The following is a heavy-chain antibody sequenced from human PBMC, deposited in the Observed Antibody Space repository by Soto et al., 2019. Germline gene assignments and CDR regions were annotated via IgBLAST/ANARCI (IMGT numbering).Heavy chain of an antibody. J-gene: IGHJ5*02. CDR1: GVSVSSGSYY. Sequence: PSETLSLTCTVSGVSVSSGSYYWSWIRQHPGKGLEWIGYIYYSGSTYYNPSLKSRVTISVDTSKNQFSLKLSSVTAADTAVYYCASTMVRGVITPIENWFDPWGQGTLVTVSS. V-gene: IGHV4-31*03. CDR2: IYYSGST. D-gene: IGHD3-10*01. CDR3: ASTMVRGVITPIENWFDP.